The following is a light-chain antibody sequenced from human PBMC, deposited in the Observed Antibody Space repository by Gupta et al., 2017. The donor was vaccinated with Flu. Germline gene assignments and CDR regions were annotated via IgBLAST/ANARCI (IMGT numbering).Light chain of an antibody. CDR1: QRISSY. CDR3: QQSDSTPRT. Sequence: PSSLSASVGDRVTITCRASQRISSYLNWYQQKPGKAPKLLIYAASRVQSGVPSRFSGSGSGTDFTLTISSRQPEDFANYYCQQSDSTPRTFGQGTKVEIK. J-gene: IGKJ1*01. CDR2: AAS. V-gene: IGKV1-39*01.